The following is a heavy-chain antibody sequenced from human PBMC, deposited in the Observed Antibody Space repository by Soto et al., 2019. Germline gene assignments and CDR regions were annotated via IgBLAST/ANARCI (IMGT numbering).Heavy chain of an antibody. J-gene: IGHJ6*02. CDR2: INAGNGNT. CDR1: GYTFTSYA. D-gene: IGHD2-21*01. V-gene: IGHV1-3*01. CDR3: ARRIPFGYGMDV. Sequence: ASVKVSCKASGYTFTSYAMHWVRQAPGQRLEWMGWINAGNGNTKYSQKFQGRVTITRDTSASTAYMELSSLRSEDTAVYYCARRIPFGYGMDVWGQGTTVTVSS.